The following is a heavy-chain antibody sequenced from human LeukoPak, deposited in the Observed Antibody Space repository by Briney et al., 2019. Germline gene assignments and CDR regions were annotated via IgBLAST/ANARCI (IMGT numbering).Heavy chain of an antibody. Sequence: PGGSLRLSCAASGFTFSNYWMHWVRQAPGKGLEWVSSSSSSSYIYYADSVKGRFTISRDNAKNSLYPQMNSLRAEDTAVYYCASVPHRATPDYWGQGTLVTVSS. CDR1: GFTFSNYW. D-gene: IGHD5-12*01. CDR3: ASVPHRATPDY. V-gene: IGHV3-69-1*01. J-gene: IGHJ4*02. CDR2: SSSSSYI.